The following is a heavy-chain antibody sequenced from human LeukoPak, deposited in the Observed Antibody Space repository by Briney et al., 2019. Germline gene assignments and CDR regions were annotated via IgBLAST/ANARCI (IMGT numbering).Heavy chain of an antibody. CDR2: INAYNGNT. Sequence: ASVKVSCKASGYTFTSYGISWVRQAPGQGLEWMGWINAYNGNTNYAQKLQGRVTMTTDTSTSTAYMELRSLRSDDTAVYYCARAPENTFYIVNRDLDYWGQGTLVTVSS. D-gene: IGHD3-16*01. J-gene: IGHJ4*02. CDR3: ARAPENTFYIVNRDLDY. CDR1: GYTFTSYG. V-gene: IGHV1-18*01.